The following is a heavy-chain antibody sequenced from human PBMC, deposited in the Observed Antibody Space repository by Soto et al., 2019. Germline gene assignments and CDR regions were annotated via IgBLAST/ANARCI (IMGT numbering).Heavy chain of an antibody. CDR3: AGSRGRGLYYYYGMDV. D-gene: IGHD6-13*01. J-gene: IGHJ6*02. CDR2: IVPIFGTA. Sequence: SVKVSCKASGGTFSSYAISWVRQAPGQGLEWMGGIVPIFGTANYAQKFQGRVTITADKSTSTAYMELSSLRSEDTAVYYCAGSRGRGLYYYYGMDVWGQGTTVTVSS. V-gene: IGHV1-69*06. CDR1: GGTFSSYA.